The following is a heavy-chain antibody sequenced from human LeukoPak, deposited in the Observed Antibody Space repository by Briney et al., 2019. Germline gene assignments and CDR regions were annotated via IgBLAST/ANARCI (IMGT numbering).Heavy chain of an antibody. D-gene: IGHD5-18*01. J-gene: IGHJ4*02. Sequence: PSETLSLTCTVSGGSISSYYWSWIRQPPGKGLEWIGYIYYSGSTNYNPSLKSRVTISVDTSKNQFSLKLSSVTAADTAVYYCARGPLSYGSLDYWGQGTLVTVSS. CDR2: IYYSGST. V-gene: IGHV4-59*01. CDR1: GGSISSYY. CDR3: ARGPLSYGSLDY.